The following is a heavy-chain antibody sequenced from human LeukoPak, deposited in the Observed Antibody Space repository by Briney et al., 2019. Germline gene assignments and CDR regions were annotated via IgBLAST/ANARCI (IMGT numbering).Heavy chain of an antibody. V-gene: IGHV4-59*01. J-gene: IGHJ4*02. CDR3: ARLSGYYGYVNF. Sequence: SETLSLTCNVSGVSISSYYWSWIRQPPGKGLEWIGYFYHSGGTNYNPSFGSRLTISINTSKRQVSLTLRSVTPADSAVYYCARLSGYYGYVNFWGQGTLVTVSS. CDR2: FYHSGGT. D-gene: IGHD3-22*01. CDR1: GVSISSYY.